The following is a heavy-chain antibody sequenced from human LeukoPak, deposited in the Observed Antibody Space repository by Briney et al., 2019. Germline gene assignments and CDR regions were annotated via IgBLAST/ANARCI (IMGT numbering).Heavy chain of an antibody. J-gene: IGHJ5*02. CDR3: ASHSVAGSHQFDP. Sequence: SETLSLTCTVSGGSISSYYWSWIRQPPGKGLEWIGYIYYTGSTNYNPSLKSRVTISVDTSKTQFSLKLSSVTAADTAVYYCASHSVAGSHQFDPWGQGTLVTVSS. V-gene: IGHV4-59*01. CDR1: GGSISSYY. D-gene: IGHD6-19*01. CDR2: IYYTGST.